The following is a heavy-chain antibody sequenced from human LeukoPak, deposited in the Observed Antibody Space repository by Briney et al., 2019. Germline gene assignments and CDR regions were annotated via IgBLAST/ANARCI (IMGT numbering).Heavy chain of an antibody. V-gene: IGHV4-59*08. J-gene: IGHJ4*02. Sequence: SETLSLTCSVSGGSISNYFWTWIRQPPGKGLEWIGYIYSSGSTYYNPSLKSRVTISVDTSKNRFSLKLSTVTAADTAVYYCARRPTGDPKFDYWGQGTLVTASS. CDR2: IYSSGST. CDR1: GGSISNYF. D-gene: IGHD7-27*01. CDR3: ARRPTGDPKFDY.